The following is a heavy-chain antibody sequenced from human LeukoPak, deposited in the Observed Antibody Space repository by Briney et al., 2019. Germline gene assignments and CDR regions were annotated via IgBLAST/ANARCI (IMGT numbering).Heavy chain of an antibody. CDR1: GGTFSSYA. CDR3: ARAREGLTGYYFDY. D-gene: IGHD3-9*01. J-gene: IGHJ4*02. CDR2: IIPILGIA. V-gene: IGHV1-69*04. Sequence: SVKVSCKASGGTFSSYAISWVRQAPGQGLEWMGRIIPILGIANYAQKFQGRVTITADKSTSTAYMELSSLRSEDTAVYYCARAREGLTGYYFDYWGQGTLVTVSS.